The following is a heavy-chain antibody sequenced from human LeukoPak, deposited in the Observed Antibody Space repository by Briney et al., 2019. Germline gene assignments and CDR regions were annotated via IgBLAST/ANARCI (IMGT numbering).Heavy chain of an antibody. CDR1: GGSISGYY. D-gene: IGHD4-17*01. CDR3: ARYGDYTEYDY. CDR2: IYYSGST. Sequence: SETLSLTCTVSGGSISGYYWSWIRQPPGKGLEWIGYIYYSGSTNYNPSLKSRVTISVDTSKNQFSLKLSSVTAADTAVYYCARYGDYTEYDYWGQGTLVTVSS. V-gene: IGHV4-59*01. J-gene: IGHJ4*02.